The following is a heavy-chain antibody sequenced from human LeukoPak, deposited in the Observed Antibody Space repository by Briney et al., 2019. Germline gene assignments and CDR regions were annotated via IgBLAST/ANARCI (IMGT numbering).Heavy chain of an antibody. CDR2: INPSSGGT. J-gene: IGHJ6*02. CDR1: GYTFTDYY. D-gene: IGHD7-27*01. Sequence: GASVKVTCKASGYTFTDYYIHWVRQAPGQGLEWMGWINPSSGGTKFAQKFQGRVAMTRDTSISTAYMELSRLSSDDTAVYYCANLMGTAYFYVMDVSGQGTTVTVSS. CDR3: ANLMGTAYFYVMDV. V-gene: IGHV1-2*02.